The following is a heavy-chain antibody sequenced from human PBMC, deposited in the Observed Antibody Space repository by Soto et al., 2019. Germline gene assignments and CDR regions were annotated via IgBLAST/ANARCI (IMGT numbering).Heavy chain of an antibody. D-gene: IGHD3-3*01. CDR1: GFTFSSYA. V-gene: IGHV3-30*18. CDR3: GKRGVKEWGVEQYFDC. J-gene: IGHJ4*02. Sequence: PGGSLRLSCAASGFTFSSYAMHWVRQAPGKGLEWVAVTPYDGSNKYYADSVKGRFTISRDNSENTLYLQMNSLRPEDTAVYYWGKRGVKEWGVEQYFDCWGRGTLVTVSS. CDR2: TPYDGSNK.